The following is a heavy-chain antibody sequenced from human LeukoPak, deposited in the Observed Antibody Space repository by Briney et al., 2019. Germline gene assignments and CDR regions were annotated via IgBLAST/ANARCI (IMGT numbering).Heavy chain of an antibody. CDR1: GFTFSSYG. CDR2: ISYDGSNI. CDR3: AKGSSGDY. J-gene: IGHJ4*02. D-gene: IGHD6-6*01. Sequence: GGSLRLSCAASGFTFSSYGMHWVRQAPGKGLEWVAVISYDGSNIYYADSVEGRFTISRDNSKNTLYLQMNSLRAEDTAVYYCAKGSSGDYWGQGTLVTVSS. V-gene: IGHV3-30*18.